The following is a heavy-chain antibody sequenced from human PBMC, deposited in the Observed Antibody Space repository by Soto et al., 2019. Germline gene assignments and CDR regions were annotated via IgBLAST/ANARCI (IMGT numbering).Heavy chain of an antibody. CDR3: XXXXNGWFSAFDI. D-gene: IGHD6-19*01. V-gene: IGHV3-23*01. J-gene: IGHJ3*02. CDR1: GSTFSSYA. CDR2: ISGSGGTT. Sequence: EVQMLESGGGLVQPGGSLRLSCAASGSTFSSYAMSWVRQAPGKGLEWVTAISGSGGTTYYADSVKGRFTFSRDNXXXXXXXXXXXXXXXXXXXXXXXXXXNGWFSAFDIWGQGKMVTVSS.